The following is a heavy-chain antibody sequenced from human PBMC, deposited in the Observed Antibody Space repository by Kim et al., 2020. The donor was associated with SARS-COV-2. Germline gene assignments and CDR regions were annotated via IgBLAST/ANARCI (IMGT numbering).Heavy chain of an antibody. V-gene: IGHV3-30*18. Sequence: GGSLRLSCAASGFTFSSYGMHWVRQAPGKGLEWVAVISYDGSNKYYADSVKGRFTISRDNSKNTLYLQMNSLRAEDTAVYYCAKDGADGDYSSGWFDYWGQGTLVTVSS. J-gene: IGHJ4*02. CDR1: GFTFSSYG. CDR2: ISYDGSNK. D-gene: IGHD6-19*01. CDR3: AKDGADGDYSSGWFDY.